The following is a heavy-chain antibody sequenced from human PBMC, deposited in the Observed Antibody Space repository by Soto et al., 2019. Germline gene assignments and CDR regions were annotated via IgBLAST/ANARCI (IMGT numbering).Heavy chain of an antibody. CDR3: ARARTWGSVYYGLDF. CDR2: INHSRST. V-gene: IGHV4-34*01. CDR1: DWKFSGYY. J-gene: IGHJ6*02. Sequence: SVTQSLTRAVSDWKFSGYYWSWIRQPPGKGLEWIAEINHSRSTNYNPSLKSRVTISVDKSKNQVSLNLTSVIAADTAVYYCARARTWGSVYYGLDFWGPGTPVTFSS. D-gene: IGHD3-16*01.